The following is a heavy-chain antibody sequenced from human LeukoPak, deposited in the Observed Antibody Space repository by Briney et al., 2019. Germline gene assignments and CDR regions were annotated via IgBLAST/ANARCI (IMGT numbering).Heavy chain of an antibody. CDR3: ARGHRDRVGWYHVDF. V-gene: IGHV1-2*02. D-gene: IGHD6-19*01. CDR2: INPNSGGK. CDR1: GYTFTDYL. J-gene: IGHJ4*02. Sequence: GSSVKVSCKGSGYTFTDYLMHWVRQAPGQGLAWMGLINPNSGGKNSAQKFQGRVTMTRDTSISTAYMELTSLISDDTAVYYCARGHRDRVGWYHVDFWGQGTLVTVSS.